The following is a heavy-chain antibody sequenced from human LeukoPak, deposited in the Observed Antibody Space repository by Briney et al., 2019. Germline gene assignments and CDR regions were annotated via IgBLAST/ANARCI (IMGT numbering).Heavy chain of an antibody. CDR3: ARKKYYYDTSTYGWFDP. CDR2: IKEDGSEK. Sequence: GGSLRLSCAASGFTFSNYWMSWVRQAPGKGLEWVANIKEDGSEKYYVDSVKGRFTISRDNARNSLYLQMNSLRVEDTAAYYCARKKYYYDTSTYGWFDPWGQGISVTVSS. D-gene: IGHD3-22*01. CDR1: GFTFSNYW. J-gene: IGHJ5*02. V-gene: IGHV3-7*01.